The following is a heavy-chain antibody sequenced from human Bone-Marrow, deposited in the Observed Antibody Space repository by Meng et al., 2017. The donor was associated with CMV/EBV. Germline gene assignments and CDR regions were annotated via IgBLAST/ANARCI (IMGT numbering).Heavy chain of an antibody. D-gene: IGHD1-7*01. CDR2: IDWDDDE. CDR3: ARAITGTHSWGWFFDY. V-gene: IGHV2-70D*14. J-gene: IGHJ4*02. CDR1: GFSVGASGMR. Sequence: SGPTLVKPTQALALTCTVSGFSVGASGMRVSWIRQAPGEAPEWLARIDWDDDEFYSTSLQTRLTISKDTTENQVILTMTNMDPMDTATYYFARAITGTHSWGWFFDYWGPGILVTGSS.